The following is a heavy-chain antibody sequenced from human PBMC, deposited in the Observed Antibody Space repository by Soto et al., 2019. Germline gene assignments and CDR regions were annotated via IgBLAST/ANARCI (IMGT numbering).Heavy chain of an antibody. Sequence: PSNTLSLTCTVLGGSISSGGYYWSWIRQHPGKGLEWIGYIYYSGSTYYNPSLKSRVTISVDTSKNQFSLKLSSVTAADTAVYYCARDSGRGSLGWAFDIWGQGTMVTVSS. D-gene: IGHD7-27*01. CDR1: GGSISSGGYY. CDR3: ARDSGRGSLGWAFDI. J-gene: IGHJ3*02. CDR2: IYYSGST. V-gene: IGHV4-31*03.